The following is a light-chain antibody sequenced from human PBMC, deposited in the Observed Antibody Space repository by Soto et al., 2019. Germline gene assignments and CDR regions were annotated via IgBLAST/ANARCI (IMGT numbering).Light chain of an antibody. Sequence: QSALTQPASVSGSPGQSITISCTGTSSDVGYYNYVSWYQQNPGKAPKLMIYDVSNRPSGVSNRFSGSKSGNTASLTISGLQAEDEADYYCSSYTSSSTLVFGGGTKVTVL. CDR2: DVS. CDR3: SSYTSSSTLV. V-gene: IGLV2-14*01. J-gene: IGLJ2*01. CDR1: SSDVGYYNY.